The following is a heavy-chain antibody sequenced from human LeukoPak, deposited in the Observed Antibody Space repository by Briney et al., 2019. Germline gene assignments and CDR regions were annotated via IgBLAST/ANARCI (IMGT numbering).Heavy chain of an antibody. Sequence: SSETLSLTCIASGGSISSDSYYWGWIRQPPGKGLEWIGSIYYGGSTFYNPSLRSRITISVDTSRNQFSLKLSSVTAADTAVYYCARIEDYGGNSVNYWGQGTLVTVSS. J-gene: IGHJ4*02. CDR2: IYYGGST. CDR1: GGSISSDSYY. V-gene: IGHV4-39*07. D-gene: IGHD4-23*01. CDR3: ARIEDYGGNSVNY.